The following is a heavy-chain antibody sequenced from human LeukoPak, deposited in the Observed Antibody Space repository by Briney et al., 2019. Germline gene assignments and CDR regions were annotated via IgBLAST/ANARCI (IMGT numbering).Heavy chain of an antibody. J-gene: IGHJ4*02. CDR1: GFTFSSYE. D-gene: IGHD5-12*01. V-gene: IGHV3-48*03. CDR2: ISSSGSTI. Sequence: GGSLRLSCAASGFTFSSYEMNWVRQAPGKGLEWVSYISSSGSTIYYADSVKGRFTISRDNAKNSLYLQMNSLRAEDTAVYYCARELRDIVATTFDYWGQGTLVTASS. CDR3: ARELRDIVATTFDY.